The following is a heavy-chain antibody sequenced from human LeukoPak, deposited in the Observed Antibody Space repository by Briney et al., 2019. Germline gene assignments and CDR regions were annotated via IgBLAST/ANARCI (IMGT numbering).Heavy chain of an antibody. Sequence: GGSLRLSCAASGFTFSSFAMHWVRQAPGKGLGWVAVISYDGSNKYYADSVKGRFTISRDNSENTLYLQMNSLRAEDTAVFYCAKDMCSSTSCSRRAFDIWGQGTMVTVSS. V-gene: IGHV3-30-3*01. CDR1: GFTFSSFA. CDR3: AKDMCSSTSCSRRAFDI. CDR2: ISYDGSNK. D-gene: IGHD2-2*01. J-gene: IGHJ3*02.